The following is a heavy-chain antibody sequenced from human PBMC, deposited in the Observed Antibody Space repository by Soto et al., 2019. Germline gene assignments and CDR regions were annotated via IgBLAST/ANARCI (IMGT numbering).Heavy chain of an antibody. CDR1: GDSIRSSNSY. CDR3: ARHDATLNSFDY. J-gene: IGHJ4*02. Sequence: PSETLSLTCTVSGDSIRSSNSYWGWIRQPPGKGLQWIGTFYYSRSAYYNPSLQSRVTISADTSKNQFSLNLSSVTAADTAVYYCARHDATLNSFDYWGQGTLVTVSS. V-gene: IGHV4-39*01. CDR2: FYYSRSA.